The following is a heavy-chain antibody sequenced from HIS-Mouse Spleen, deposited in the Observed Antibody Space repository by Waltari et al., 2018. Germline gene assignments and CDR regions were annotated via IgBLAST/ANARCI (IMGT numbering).Heavy chain of an antibody. CDR1: GYTFTGYY. Sequence: QVQLVQSGAEVKKPGASVKVSCKASGYTFTGYYMPWVRQAPGQGLEWMGWINPNSGGTNYAQKFQGRVTMTRDTSISTAYMELSRLRSDDTAVYYCASPQYYYDSSGYYQYFQHWGQGTLVTVSS. J-gene: IGHJ1*01. CDR3: ASPQYYYDSSGYYQYFQH. CDR2: INPNSGGT. V-gene: IGHV1-2*02. D-gene: IGHD3-22*01.